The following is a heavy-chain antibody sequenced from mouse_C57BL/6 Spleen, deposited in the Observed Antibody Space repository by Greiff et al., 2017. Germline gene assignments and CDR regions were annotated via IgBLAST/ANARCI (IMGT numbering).Heavy chain of an antibody. CDR3: AREVAWDY. Sequence: QVHVKQPGAELVKPGASVKLSCKASGYTFTSYWMHWVKQRPGQGLEWIGMIHPNSGSTNYNEKFKSKATLTVDKSSSTAYMQLSSLTSEDSAVYYCAREVAWDYWGQGTTLTVSS. CDR2: IHPNSGST. J-gene: IGHJ2*01. V-gene: IGHV1-64*01. CDR1: GYTFTSYW. D-gene: IGHD1-1*02.